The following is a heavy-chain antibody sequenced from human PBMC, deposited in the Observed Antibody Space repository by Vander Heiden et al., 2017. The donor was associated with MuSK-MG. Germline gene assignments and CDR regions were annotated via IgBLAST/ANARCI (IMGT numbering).Heavy chain of an antibody. D-gene: IGHD3-22*01. J-gene: IGHJ4*02. CDR3: ARGTDYDSSGYYYRLAY. CDR2: MNPNSGNT. CDR1: GYTFTSYD. V-gene: IGHV1-8*01. Sequence: QLVQSGAEVKKPGAAVKVSCKASGYTFTSYDINWVRQATGQGLEWMGWMNPNSGNTGYAQKFQGRVTMTRNTSISTAYMELSSLRSEDTAVYYCARGTDYDSSGYYYRLAYWCQGTLVTVSS.